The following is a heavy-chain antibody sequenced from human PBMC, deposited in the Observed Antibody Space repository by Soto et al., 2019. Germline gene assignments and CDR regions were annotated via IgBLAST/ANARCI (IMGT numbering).Heavy chain of an antibody. CDR1: GGSFSGYY. D-gene: IGHD3-16*01. J-gene: IGHJ5*01. CDR2: INHSRST. CDR3: INSWGLSRADS. V-gene: IGHV4-34*03. Sequence: SETLSLTCAVYGGSFSGYYWSWIRQPPGKGLEWIGEINHSRSTNYRPSLKSRLAISVDMSKNQVSLSLTSVTAADTARYYCINSWGLSRADSWGRGILVTVSS.